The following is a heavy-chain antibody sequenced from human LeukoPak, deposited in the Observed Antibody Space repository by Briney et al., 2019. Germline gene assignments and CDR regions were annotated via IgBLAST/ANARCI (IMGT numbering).Heavy chain of an antibody. CDR2: INPNSGGT. J-gene: IGHJ4*02. V-gene: IGHV1-2*02. D-gene: IGHD3-22*01. Sequence: ASVKVSCKASGYTFTGYYMHWVRQAPGQGLERMGWINPNSGGTNYAQKFQGRVTMTRDTSISTAYMELSRLRSDDTAVYYCARVNYDSSGYYPYYFDYWGQGTLVTVSS. CDR1: GYTFTGYY. CDR3: ARVNYDSSGYYPYYFDY.